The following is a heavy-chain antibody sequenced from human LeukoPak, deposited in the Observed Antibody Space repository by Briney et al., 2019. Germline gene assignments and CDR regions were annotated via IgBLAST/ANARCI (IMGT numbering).Heavy chain of an antibody. J-gene: IGHJ4*02. V-gene: IGHV1-18*04. D-gene: IGHD3-9*01. CDR3: ARVNYDILTGYQHFDY. CDR1: GYTFTSYG. CDR2: ISAYNGNT. Sequence: GASVKVSCKASGYTFTSYGISWVRQAPGQGLEWMGWISAYNGNTNYAQKLQGRVTMTTDTSTSTAYMELRSLRSDDTAVYYYARVNYDILTGYQHFDYWGQGTLVTVSS.